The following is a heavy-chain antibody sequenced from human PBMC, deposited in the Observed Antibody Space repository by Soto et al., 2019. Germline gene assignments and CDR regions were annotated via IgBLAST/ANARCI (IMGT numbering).Heavy chain of an antibody. Sequence: PRLFCAASGFGFSDHGMHWVRQAPGEGLEWVTVISYDGTAKYYKESVKGRFTTSRDNSKKTLYLQIDSLRVEDTAVYYCAKDEGRFLRNYFNYGIDVWGLGTTVTVSS. D-gene: IGHD3-3*01. CDR3: AKDEGRFLRNYFNYGIDV. V-gene: IGHV3-33*03. J-gene: IGHJ6*02. CDR1: GFGFSDHG. CDR2: ISYDGTAK.